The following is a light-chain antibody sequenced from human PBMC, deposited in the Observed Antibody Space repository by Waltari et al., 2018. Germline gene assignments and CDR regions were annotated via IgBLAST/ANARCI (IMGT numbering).Light chain of an antibody. J-gene: IGKJ1*01. CDR2: GAS. V-gene: IGKV3-15*01. CDR1: QSVGSN. CDR3: QQYNNWWT. Sequence: EIVMTQSPATLSVSPGERATLSCRASQSVGSNLAWYQQKPGQAPRLLIYGASNRATDIPARFSGSGSGTDFTLTISSLQSEDFAVYFCQQYNNWWTFGQGTKVEIK.